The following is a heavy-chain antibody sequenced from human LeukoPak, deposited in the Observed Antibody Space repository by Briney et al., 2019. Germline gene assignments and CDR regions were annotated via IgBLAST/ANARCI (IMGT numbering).Heavy chain of an antibody. CDR2: IYYSGST. J-gene: IGHJ3*02. Sequence: PSETLSLTCTVSGGSISSYYWSWIRQPPPKGLDWIGYIYYSGSTNYNPSLKSRVTISVDTSKNQFSLKLSSVIAADTAVYYCARRINDAFDIWGRGTMVTVSS. CDR3: ARRINDAFDI. V-gene: IGHV4-59*01. D-gene: IGHD1-14*01. CDR1: GGSISSYY.